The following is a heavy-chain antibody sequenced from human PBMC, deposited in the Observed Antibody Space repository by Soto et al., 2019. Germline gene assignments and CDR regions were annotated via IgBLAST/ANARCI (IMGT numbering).Heavy chain of an antibody. D-gene: IGHD1-26*01. J-gene: IGHJ5*02. CDR3: ATSWFCGGCGCYYPNRFAP. CDR2: IYWDDDK. V-gene: IGHV2-5*02. CDR1: GFSLSTSGVG. Sequence: SGPTLVNPTQTLTLTCTFSGFSLSTSGVGVGWIRQPPGKALEWLALIYWDDDKRYSPSLKSRLTITKDTSKNQVVLTMTNMDPGDTAKYYCATSWFCGGCGCYYPNRFAPWGQGTLVTVSS.